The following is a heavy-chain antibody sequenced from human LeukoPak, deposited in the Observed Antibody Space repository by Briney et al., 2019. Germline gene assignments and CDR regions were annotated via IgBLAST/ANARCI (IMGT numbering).Heavy chain of an antibody. CDR1: GESFSGYY. J-gene: IGHJ4*02. Sequence: PSETLSLTCAVYGESFSGYYWSWIRQPPGKGLEWIGEINHSGSTNYNPSLKSRVTISVDTSKNQFSLKLSSVTAADTAVYYCARGPQGTWIQLWKFDYWGQGTLVTVSS. V-gene: IGHV4-34*01. CDR2: INHSGST. CDR3: ARGPQGTWIQLWKFDY. D-gene: IGHD5-18*01.